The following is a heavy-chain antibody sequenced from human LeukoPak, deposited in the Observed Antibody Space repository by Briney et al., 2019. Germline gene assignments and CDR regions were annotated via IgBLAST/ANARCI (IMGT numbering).Heavy chain of an antibody. V-gene: IGHV4-59*08. J-gene: IGHJ4*02. CDR1: VGSIISYY. CDR2: IYYSGST. Sequence: SETLSLTCTVSVGSIISYYWSWIRQPPAKGLEWIGYIYYSGSTNYNPSLKSRVTISVDTSKNQFSLKLSSVTAADTAVYYCARRNPGGETDYWGQGTLVTVSS. D-gene: IGHD3-16*01. CDR3: ARRNPGGETDY.